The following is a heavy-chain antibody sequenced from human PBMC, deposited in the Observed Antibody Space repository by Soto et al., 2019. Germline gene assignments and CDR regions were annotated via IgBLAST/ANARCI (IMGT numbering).Heavy chain of an antibody. J-gene: IGHJ4*02. D-gene: IGHD4-4*01. CDR3: ARDWDYSNYVVY. CDR2: INPNSGGT. Sequence: ASVKVSCKASGYTFTGYYMHWVRQAPGQGLEWMGWINPNSGGTNYAQRFQGRVTMTRDTSISTAYMELSRLRSDDTAVYYCARDWDYSNYVVYWGQGTLVTVSS. V-gene: IGHV1-2*02. CDR1: GYTFTGYY.